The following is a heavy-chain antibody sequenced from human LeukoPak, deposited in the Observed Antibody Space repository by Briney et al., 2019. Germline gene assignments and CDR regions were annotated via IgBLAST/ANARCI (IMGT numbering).Heavy chain of an antibody. V-gene: IGHV3-23*01. CDR1: GFTFSSYA. CDR3: AKVKAMIVVVEAFDI. J-gene: IGHJ3*02. CDR2: ISGSGGST. D-gene: IGHD3-22*01. Sequence: GESLRLSCAASGFTFSSYAMSWVRQAPGKGLEWVSAISGSGGSTYYADSVKGRFTISRDNSKNTLYLQMNSLRAEDTAVYYCAKVKAMIVVVEAFDIWGQGTMVTVSS.